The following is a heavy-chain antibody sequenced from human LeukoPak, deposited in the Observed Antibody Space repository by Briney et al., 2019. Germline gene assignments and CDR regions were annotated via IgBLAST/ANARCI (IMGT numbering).Heavy chain of an antibody. J-gene: IGHJ5*02. V-gene: IGHV4-59*01. Sequence: KPSETLSLTCTVSGGSISSYYWSWIRQPPGKGLEWIGYIYYSGSTNYNPSLKSRVTISVDTSKNQFSLKLSSVTAADTAGYYCASKPDYYGSGFDPWGQGTLVTVSS. CDR1: GGSISSYY. CDR3: ASKPDYYGSGFDP. CDR2: IYYSGST. D-gene: IGHD3-10*01.